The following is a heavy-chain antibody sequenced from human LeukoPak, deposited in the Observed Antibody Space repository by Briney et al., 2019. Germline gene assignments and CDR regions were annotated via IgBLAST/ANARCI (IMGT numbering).Heavy chain of an antibody. Sequence: SETLSLTCTVSGGSISGHYWTWIRQFPGKGLEYIGYISHTGSTNYNPSLRSRVTMSLFTSKNQFSLQVNSVTAADSAVFFCARLIAARPTGTAFHYHMDVWGEGTTVTVSS. CDR1: GGSISGHY. J-gene: IGHJ6*03. V-gene: IGHV4-59*11. CDR3: ARLIAARPTGTAFHYHMDV. D-gene: IGHD6-6*01. CDR2: ISHTGST.